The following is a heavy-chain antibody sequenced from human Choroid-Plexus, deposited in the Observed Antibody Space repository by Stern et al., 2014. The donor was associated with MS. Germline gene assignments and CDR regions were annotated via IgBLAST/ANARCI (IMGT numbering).Heavy chain of an antibody. CDR2: VSYDGSNK. CDR1: GFTLGSCA. V-gene: IGHV3-30*18. J-gene: IGHJ5*02. CDR3: AKDRQYLTYFFDH. D-gene: IGHD2/OR15-2a*01. Sequence: VQLEESGGGVVQPGRPLRLSCVASGFTLGSCAMHWVRQAPGKGLEWVAGVSYDGSNKYYADSVKGRFTISRDNSQNTLYMQMSSPRPEDTAVYYCAKDRQYLTYFFDHWGQGSLVTVSS.